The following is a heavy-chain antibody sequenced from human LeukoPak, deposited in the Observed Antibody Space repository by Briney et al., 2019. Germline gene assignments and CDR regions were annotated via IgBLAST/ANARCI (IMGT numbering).Heavy chain of an antibody. J-gene: IGHJ5*02. CDR3: ARGIRFGELWGYRFDA. CDR2: MNPNSGNT. D-gene: IGHD3-10*01. Sequence: ASVKVSCKASGYTFTSYDINWVRQATGQGLEWMGWMNPNSGNTGYAQKFQGRVTMTRNTSISTAYMELSSLRSEDTAVYYCARGIRFGELWGYRFDAWGQRTLVTVSS. V-gene: IGHV1-8*01. CDR1: GYTFTSYD.